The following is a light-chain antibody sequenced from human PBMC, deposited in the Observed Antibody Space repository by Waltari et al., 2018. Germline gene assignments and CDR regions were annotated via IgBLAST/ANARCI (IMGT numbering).Light chain of an antibody. J-gene: IGLJ3*02. CDR1: SGISVGSYR. CDR2: FRTDSDK. CDR3: MIWHNNAYWV. Sequence: QPVLTQPTSLSASPGASARLTCTLRSGISVGSYRIFWYQQKPGSPPRYLLNFRTDSDKHQGSGVPSRFSGSNVASANAGILLISGLQSEDEADYYCMIWHNNAYWVFGGGTRLTVL. V-gene: IGLV5-45*01.